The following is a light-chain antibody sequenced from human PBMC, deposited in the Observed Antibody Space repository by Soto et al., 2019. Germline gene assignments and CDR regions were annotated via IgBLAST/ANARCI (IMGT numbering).Light chain of an antibody. CDR2: GAS. CDR1: QRVSGSN. V-gene: IGKV3-20*01. Sequence: EIVLTKSPGTLSLSPGERVNISCRASQRVSGSNVGWYQQKPGQAPSLLIYGASKRTTGVPDRFSGSGSGTDFTLTISRLEPEDFAVYYCHYYGRSPLPFGGGTKVDIK. J-gene: IGKJ4*01. CDR3: HYYGRSPLP.